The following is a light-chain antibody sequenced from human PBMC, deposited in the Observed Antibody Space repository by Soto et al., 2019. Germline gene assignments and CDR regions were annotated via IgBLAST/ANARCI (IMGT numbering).Light chain of an antibody. V-gene: IGKV3-20*01. Sequence: EIVLTQSPGTLSLSPGERATLSCRASQSVSSSYLAWFQQKSGQAPRLLIYVASSMATGIPDRFSGSGSGTDFTLTISRLEPEDVAVYYCQQYGSYPVTFGRGTKVEIK. CDR1: QSVSSSY. CDR2: VAS. CDR3: QQYGSYPVT. J-gene: IGKJ1*01.